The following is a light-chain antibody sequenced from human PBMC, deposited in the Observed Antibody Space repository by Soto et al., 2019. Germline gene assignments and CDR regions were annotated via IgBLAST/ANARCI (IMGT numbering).Light chain of an antibody. CDR3: LQHNSYPPT. J-gene: IGKJ1*01. V-gene: IGKV1-17*01. CDR1: QSISTY. Sequence: DIQMTQSPSSLSASVGNRVTITCRASQSISTYLNWYQQKPGKVPNLLIYDASSLQRGVPSRFSGSGSGTEFTLTISSLQPEDFATYYCLQHNSYPPTFGQGTKVDIK. CDR2: DAS.